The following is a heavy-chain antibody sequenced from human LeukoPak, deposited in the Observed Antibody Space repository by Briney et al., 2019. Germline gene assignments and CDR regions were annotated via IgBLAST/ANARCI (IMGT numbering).Heavy chain of an antibody. CDR3: AIARTYGFYS. CDR1: GFTFSSHN. V-gene: IGHV3-21*01. J-gene: IGHJ5*01. CDR2: ISSSSSYI. D-gene: IGHD4-17*01. Sequence: GGSLLLSCASSGFTFSSHNMNWVRQAPGKGLEWVSSISSSSSYIYYADSVKGRFTISRDNAKNSLYLQMNSLRAEDTAVYYCAIARTYGFYSWGHPMLVTVSS.